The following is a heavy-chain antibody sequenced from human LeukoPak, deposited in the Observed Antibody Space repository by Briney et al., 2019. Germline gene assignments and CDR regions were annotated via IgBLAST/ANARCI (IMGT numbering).Heavy chain of an antibody. CDR1: GYTFTGYY. J-gene: IGHJ4*02. CDR3: ARDRDGYNLIDY. D-gene: IGHD5-24*01. V-gene: IGHV1-2*02. Sequence: ASVKVSCKASGYTFTGYYMHWVRQAPGQGLEWMGWINPNSGGTNYAQKFQGRVTMTRDMSISTAYMELSRLRSDDTAVYYCARDRDGYNLIDYWGQGTLVTVSS. CDR2: INPNSGGT.